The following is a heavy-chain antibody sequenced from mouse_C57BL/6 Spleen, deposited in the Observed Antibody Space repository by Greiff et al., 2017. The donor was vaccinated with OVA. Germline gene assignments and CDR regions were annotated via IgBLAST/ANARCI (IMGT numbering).Heavy chain of an antibody. CDR3: ARSYYYGSIYAMDY. Sequence: EVKLVESGGGLVQPGGSLSLSCAASGFTFTDYYMSWVRQPPGKALEWLGFIRNKANGYTTEYSASVKGRFTISRDNSQSILYLQMNALRAEDSATYYGARSYYYGSIYAMDYWGQGTSVTVSS. CDR2: IRNKANGYTT. V-gene: IGHV7-3*01. CDR1: GFTFTDYY. D-gene: IGHD1-1*01. J-gene: IGHJ4*01.